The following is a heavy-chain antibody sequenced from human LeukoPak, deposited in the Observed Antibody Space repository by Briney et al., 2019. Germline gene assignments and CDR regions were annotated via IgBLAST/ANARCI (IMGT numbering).Heavy chain of an antibody. D-gene: IGHD6-19*01. V-gene: IGHV3-74*01. J-gene: IGHJ4*02. CDR3: ARVPYSTGTYDY. CDR2: ISSDESAT. CDR1: GFTFSNYW. Sequence: GGSLRLSCEASGFTFSNYWMHWVRQAPGKGLVWVSLISSDESATAYADSVKGRFTISRDNAENSLYLQMNSLRDGDTAVYYCARVPYSTGTYDYWGQGTLVTVSS.